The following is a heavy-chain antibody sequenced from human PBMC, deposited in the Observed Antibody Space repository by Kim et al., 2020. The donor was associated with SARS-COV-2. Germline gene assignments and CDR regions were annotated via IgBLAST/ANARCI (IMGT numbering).Heavy chain of an antibody. D-gene: IGHD3-9*01. J-gene: IGHJ4*02. CDR1: GFTFSGSN. Sequence: GGSLRLSCAASGFTFSGSNMHWVRQTSGKGLEWVGRIESKAHKSATTYVASVKGRFTISRDDSKNTAYLQMNSLKTEDTAVYYCVRHLDWVFNYWGQGTLVTVSS. CDR2: IESKAHKSAT. V-gene: IGHV3-73*01. CDR3: VRHLDWVFNY.